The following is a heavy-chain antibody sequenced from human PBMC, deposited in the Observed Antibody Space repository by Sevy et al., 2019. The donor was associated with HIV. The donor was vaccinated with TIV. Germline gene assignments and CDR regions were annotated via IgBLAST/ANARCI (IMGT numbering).Heavy chain of an antibody. CDR2: ISGSGGST. CDR3: AKDNEQWLDSFDY. D-gene: IGHD6-19*01. CDR1: GFTFSSYA. V-gene: IGHV3-23*01. J-gene: IGHJ4*02. Sequence: GESLKISCAASGFTFSSYAMSWVRQALGKGLEWVSAISGSGGSTYYADSVKGRFTISRDNSKNTLYLQMNSLRAEDTAVYYCAKDNEQWLDSFDYWGQGTLVTVSS.